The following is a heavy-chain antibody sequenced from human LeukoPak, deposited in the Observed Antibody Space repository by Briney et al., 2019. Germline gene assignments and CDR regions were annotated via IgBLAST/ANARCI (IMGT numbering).Heavy chain of an antibody. J-gene: IGHJ6*03. CDR1: GYTFTGYY. D-gene: IGHD2-8*01. Sequence: ASVKVSCKASGYTFTGYYMHWVRQAPAQGREWMGWINPNRGGTNYAQKFQGRVTQTRDTSISTAYMELSRLRSDDTAVYYCARDRSGYCTNGVCSSHPYYYYYYLDVWGKGTTVTVSS. V-gene: IGHV1-2*02. CDR2: INPNRGGT. CDR3: ARDRSGYCTNGVCSSHPYYYYYYLDV.